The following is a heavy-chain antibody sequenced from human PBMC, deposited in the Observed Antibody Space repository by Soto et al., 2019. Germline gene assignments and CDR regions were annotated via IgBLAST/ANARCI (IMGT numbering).Heavy chain of an antibody. V-gene: IGHV1-8*01. J-gene: IGHJ3*02. Sequence: QVQLVQSGAEVKKPGASVKVSCKASGYTFTSYDINWVRQATGQGLEWMGWMNPKSGNTGYAQKFQGRDTMTRNTAISTANMELSSLRSEDTAVEHGARSREGGRYGDRDAFDIWGQGTMVTVSS. CDR3: ARSREGGRYGDRDAFDI. CDR2: MNPKSGNT. D-gene: IGHD4-17*01. CDR1: GYTFTSYD.